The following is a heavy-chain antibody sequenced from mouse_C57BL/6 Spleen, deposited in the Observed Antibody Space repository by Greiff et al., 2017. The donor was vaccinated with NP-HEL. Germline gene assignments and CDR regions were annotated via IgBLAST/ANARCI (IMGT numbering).Heavy chain of an antibody. CDR3: ARGGRFAY. CDR1: GFTFSDYG. Sequence: EVKLVESGGGLVKPGGSLKLSCAASGFTFSDYGMHWVRQAPEKGLEWVAYISRGSSTIYYADTVKGRFTISRDNAKNTLFLQMTSLRSEDTAMYYCARGGRFAYWGQGTLVTVSA. CDR2: ISRGSSTI. V-gene: IGHV5-17*01. J-gene: IGHJ3*01.